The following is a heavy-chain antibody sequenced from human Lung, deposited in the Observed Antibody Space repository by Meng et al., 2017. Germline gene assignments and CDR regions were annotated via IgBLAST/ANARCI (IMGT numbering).Heavy chain of an antibody. CDR3: ARGPTTMAHDFDY. CDR1: GGSFSDYY. D-gene: IGHD4-11*01. V-gene: IGHV4-34*01. Sequence: QVQLQQWGAVLLKSSETLSLTCVVYGGSFSDYYWSWIRQPPGKGLEWIGEINHSGSTNYNPSLESRATISVDTSQNNLSLKLSSVTAADSAVYYCARGPTTMAHDFDYWGQGTLVTVSS. CDR2: INHSGST. J-gene: IGHJ4*02.